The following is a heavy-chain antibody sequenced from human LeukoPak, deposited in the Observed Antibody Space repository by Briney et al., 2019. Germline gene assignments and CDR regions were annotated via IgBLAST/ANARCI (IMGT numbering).Heavy chain of an antibody. V-gene: IGHV3-9*01. D-gene: IGHD4-17*01. CDR2: ISWNSGSI. CDR1: GFTFDDYA. CDR3: AKDTVTTSEAIDY. Sequence: GGSLRLSCAACGFTFDDYAMHWVRQAPGKGLEWVSGISWNSGSIGYADPVKGRFTISRDNAKNSLYLQMNSLRAEDTALYYCAKDTVTTSEAIDYWGQGTLVTVSS. J-gene: IGHJ4*02.